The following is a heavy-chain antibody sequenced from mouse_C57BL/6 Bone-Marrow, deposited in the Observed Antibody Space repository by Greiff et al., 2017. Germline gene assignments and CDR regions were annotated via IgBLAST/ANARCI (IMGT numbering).Heavy chain of an antibody. J-gene: IGHJ2*01. Sequence: VQLQQSGAELARPGASVKMSCKASGYTFTSYSMHWVKQRPGQGLEWIGYINPSSGYTKYTQKFKDKATLTADKSSSTAYMQLSRLTSEDSADYDCASGGSFDYWGQGTTVTVSA. D-gene: IGHD1-1*02. CDR3: ASGGSFDY. CDR1: GYTFTSYS. CDR2: INPSSGYT. V-gene: IGHV1-4*01.